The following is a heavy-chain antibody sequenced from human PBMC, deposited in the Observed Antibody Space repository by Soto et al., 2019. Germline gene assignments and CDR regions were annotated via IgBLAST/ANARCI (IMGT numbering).Heavy chain of an antibody. J-gene: IGHJ4*02. V-gene: IGHV4-31*03. D-gene: IGHD6-13*01. Sequence: PSETLSLTCTVSGGSISSGGYYWSWIRQHPGKGLEWIGSIYHSGTTYYNPSLKSRVTISVDTSKNQFSLKVSSVTAADTAVYYCARARYSSSYIYTDYWGQGTLVTVSS. CDR1: GGSISSGGYY. CDR3: ARARYSSSYIYTDY. CDR2: IYHSGTT.